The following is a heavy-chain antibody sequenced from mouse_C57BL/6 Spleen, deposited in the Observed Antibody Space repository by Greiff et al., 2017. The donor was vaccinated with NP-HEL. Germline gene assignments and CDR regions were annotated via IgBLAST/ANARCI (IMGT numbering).Heavy chain of an antibody. J-gene: IGHJ4*01. CDR1: GYAFSSSW. Sequence: VQLQESGPELVKPGASVKISCKASGYAFSSSWMNWVKQRPGKGLEWIGRIYPGDGDTNYNGKFKGKATLTADKSSSTAYMQLSSLTSEDSAVYFCASGGLYDYDEGNWGQGTSVTVSS. D-gene: IGHD2-4*01. V-gene: IGHV1-82*01. CDR2: IYPGDGDT. CDR3: ASGGLYDYDEGN.